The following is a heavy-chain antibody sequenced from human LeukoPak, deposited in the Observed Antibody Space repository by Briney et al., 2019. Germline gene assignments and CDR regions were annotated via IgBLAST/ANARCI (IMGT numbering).Heavy chain of an antibody. D-gene: IGHD2-21*02. CDR3: ARDADAYCGGDCYSYFDY. V-gene: IGHV1-69*05. J-gene: IGHJ4*02. CDR1: GGTFSSYT. CDR2: IIPIFGTA. Sequence: SVKVSCKASGGTFSSYTISWVRQAPGQGLEWMGGIIPIFGTANYAQKFQGRVTITTDESTSTAYMELSSLRSEDTAVYYCARDADAYCGGDCYSYFDYWGQGTLVTVSS.